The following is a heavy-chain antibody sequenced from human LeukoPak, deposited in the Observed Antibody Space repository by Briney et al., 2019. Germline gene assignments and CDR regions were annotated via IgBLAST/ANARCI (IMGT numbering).Heavy chain of an antibody. D-gene: IGHD2-15*01. Sequence: GGSLRLSCAASGFTFSSYAMSWVRQAPGKGLEWVSAISGSGGSTYYADSVKGRFTISRDNSKNTLYLQMNSLRAEDTAVYYCARYADGRSGGSCFPGDAFDIWGQGTMVTVSS. CDR3: ARYADGRSGGSCFPGDAFDI. V-gene: IGHV3-23*01. CDR1: GFTFSSYA. J-gene: IGHJ3*02. CDR2: ISGSGGST.